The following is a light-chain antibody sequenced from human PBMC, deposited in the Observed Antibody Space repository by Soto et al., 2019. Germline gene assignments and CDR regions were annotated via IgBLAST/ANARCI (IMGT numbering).Light chain of an antibody. CDR2: DAS. CDR1: QDIRND. Sequence: DIQMTQSPSSLSASVGDRVTITCRASQDIRNDLGWYQQKQVKVPKRLIYDASSLQSGVPSRLSGGRSGRESTLKISIMQPEDISSYYCLQDNDYPPLTFGGGTNVYVK. J-gene: IGKJ4*02. CDR3: LQDNDYPPLT. V-gene: IGKV1-17*01.